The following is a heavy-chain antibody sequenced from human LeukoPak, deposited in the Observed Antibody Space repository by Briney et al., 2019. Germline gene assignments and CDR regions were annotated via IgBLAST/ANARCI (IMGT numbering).Heavy chain of an antibody. V-gene: IGHV4-34*01. CDR1: GGSFSGYY. CDR3: ARGPVVTTYLTYDY. J-gene: IGHJ4*02. Sequence: SETLSLTCAVYGGSFSGYYWSWIRQPPGKGLEWIGEINHSGSTNYNPSLKRRVTISVDTSKNQFSLKLSSVTAADTAVYYCARGPVVTTYLTYDYWGQGTLVAVSS. CDR2: INHSGST. D-gene: IGHD2-21*02.